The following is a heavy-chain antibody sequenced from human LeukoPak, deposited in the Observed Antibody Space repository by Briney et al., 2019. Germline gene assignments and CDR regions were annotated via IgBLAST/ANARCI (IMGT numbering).Heavy chain of an antibody. CDR1: GGSISSYY. V-gene: IGHV4-4*07. J-gene: IGHJ4*02. CDR2: IYTSGST. CDR3: ASMYSSGDDNYFDY. D-gene: IGHD6-19*01. Sequence: SETLSLTCTVSGGSISSYYWSWIRQPAGKGLEWIGRIYTSGSTNYNPSLKSRVTMSVAPSKNQFSLKLSSVTAADTAVYYCASMYSSGDDNYFDYWGQGTLVTVSS.